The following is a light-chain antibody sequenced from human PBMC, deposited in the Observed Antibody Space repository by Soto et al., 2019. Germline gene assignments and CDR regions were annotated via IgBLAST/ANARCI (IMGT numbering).Light chain of an antibody. V-gene: IGKV3-20*01. Sequence: ERVMTQSPATLSVSPGERATLSCRASQSVGSNLAWYQQKPGQAPRLLIYGASRRATGSPDRFSGSGSGTDFTLTISRLEPEDFAVYYCQQYGSSPLTFGGGTRWIS. CDR2: GAS. J-gene: IGKJ4*01. CDR1: QSVGSN. CDR3: QQYGSSPLT.